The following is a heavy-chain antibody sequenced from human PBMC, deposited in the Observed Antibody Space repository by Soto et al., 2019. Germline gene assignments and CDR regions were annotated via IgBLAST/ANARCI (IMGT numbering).Heavy chain of an antibody. V-gene: IGHV4-59*01. CDR1: GGSISSYY. Sequence: SQTLSLTCTVSGGSISSYYWSWIRQPPGKGLEWIGYIYYSGSTNYNPSLKSRVTISVETSKNQFSLKLSSVTAADTAVYYCARDATMVRGFDPWGQGTLVTVSS. CDR2: IYYSGST. J-gene: IGHJ5*02. CDR3: ARDATMVRGFDP. D-gene: IGHD3-10*01.